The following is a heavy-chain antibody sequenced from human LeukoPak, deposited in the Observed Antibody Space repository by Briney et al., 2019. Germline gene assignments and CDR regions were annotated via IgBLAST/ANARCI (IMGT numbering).Heavy chain of an antibody. CDR3: ARDFGYDTSGYYYGPYYFDY. Sequence: PGRSLRLSCAASGFTFSSHGMHWVRPAPGKGLEWVAAIWYDGGYKYYADSVKGRFTISRDNSNNTLYLQMNSLRAEDTAVYYCARDFGYDTSGYYYGPYYFDYWGQGTLVTVSS. CDR1: GFTFSSHG. V-gene: IGHV3-33*01. CDR2: IWYDGGYK. J-gene: IGHJ4*02. D-gene: IGHD3-22*01.